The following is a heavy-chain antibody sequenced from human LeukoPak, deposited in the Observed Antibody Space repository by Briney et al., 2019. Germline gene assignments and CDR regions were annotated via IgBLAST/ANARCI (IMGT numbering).Heavy chain of an antibody. CDR1: GGTFSSYA. CDR2: IIPIFGTA. Sequence: SVKVSCKASGGTFSSYAISWVRQAPGQGLEWMGGIIPIFGTANYAQKFQGRVTITADESTSTAYMELSSLRSEDTAVYYCARDSSMTTVVHNWFDPRGQGTLVTVSS. CDR3: ARDSSMTTVVHNWFDP. J-gene: IGHJ5*02. D-gene: IGHD4-23*01. V-gene: IGHV1-69*01.